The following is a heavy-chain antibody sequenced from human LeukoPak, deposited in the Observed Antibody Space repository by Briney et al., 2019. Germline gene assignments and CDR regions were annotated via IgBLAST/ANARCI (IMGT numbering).Heavy chain of an antibody. J-gene: IGHJ4*02. V-gene: IGHV3-7*03. CDR1: GGSISDSNYY. CDR3: ASDLEYCTNGVCHTRFDY. CDR2: IKEDGSER. D-gene: IGHD2-8*01. Sequence: ETLSLTCTVSGGSISDSNYYWGWLRQPPGKGLEWVASIKEDGSERQYVDSVKGPFSISRDNTKASLFLQLNSLRAEHTAVYYCASDLEYCTNGVCHTRFDYSGQGNLVAVSS.